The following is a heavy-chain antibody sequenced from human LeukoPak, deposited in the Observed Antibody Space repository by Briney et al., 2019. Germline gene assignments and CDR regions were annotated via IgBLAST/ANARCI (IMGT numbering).Heavy chain of an antibody. CDR1: GGTFSSYA. CDR3: ARGQGSDNWFDP. Sequence: SVKVSCKSSGGTFSSYAISWVRQAPGQGIEWMGRIIPIFGTANYAQKFQGRVTITTDESTSTAYTELSSLRSEDTAVYYCARGQGSDNWFDPWGQGTLVTVSS. J-gene: IGHJ5*02. CDR2: IIPIFGTA. V-gene: IGHV1-69*05.